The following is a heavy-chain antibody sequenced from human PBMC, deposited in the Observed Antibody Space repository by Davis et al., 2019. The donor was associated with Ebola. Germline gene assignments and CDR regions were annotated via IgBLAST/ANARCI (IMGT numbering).Heavy chain of an antibody. CDR3: ARVWGTFDF. J-gene: IGHJ4*02. V-gene: IGHV4-61*08. CDR1: VGSVSSDASY. CDR2: IYYDGRT. D-gene: IGHD3-16*01. Sequence: PSETLSLTCTVSVGSVSSDASYWIWIRQPPGKGLQWIGYIYYDGRTKENPSLKTRVTMSIDTAKNQFSLQLTSVTAADTAVYYCARVWGTFDFWGQGALVTVSS.